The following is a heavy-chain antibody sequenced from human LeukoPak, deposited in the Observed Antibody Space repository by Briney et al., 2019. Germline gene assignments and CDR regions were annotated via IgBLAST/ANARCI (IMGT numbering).Heavy chain of an antibody. Sequence: GGSLRLSCAASGFTFSSYSMNWVRQAPGKGLEWVSSISSSSSYIYYADSVKGRFTTSRDNAKNSLYLQMNSLRAEDTAVYYCARASGNYDILTGYPFDYWGQGTLVTVSS. CDR3: ARASGNYDILTGYPFDY. CDR1: GFTFSSYS. CDR2: ISSSSSYI. D-gene: IGHD3-9*01. V-gene: IGHV3-21*01. J-gene: IGHJ4*02.